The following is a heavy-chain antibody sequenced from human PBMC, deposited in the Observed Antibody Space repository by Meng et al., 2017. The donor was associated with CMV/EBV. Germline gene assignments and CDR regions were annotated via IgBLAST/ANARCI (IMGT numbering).Heavy chain of an antibody. D-gene: IGHD6-19*01. CDR3: AREYSSGWRRYYYYGMDV. V-gene: IGHV3-30*04. CDR2: ISYDGSNK. J-gene: IGHJ6*02. Sequence: GESLKISYAASGFTFSSYAMHWVRQAPGKGLEWVAVISYDGSNKYYADSVKGRFTISRDNSKNTLYLQMNSLRAEDTAVYYCAREYSSGWRRYYYYGMDVWGQGTTVTVSS. CDR1: GFTFSSYA.